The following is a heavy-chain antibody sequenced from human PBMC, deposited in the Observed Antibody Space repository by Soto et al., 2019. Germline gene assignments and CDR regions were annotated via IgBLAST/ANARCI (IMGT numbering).Heavy chain of an antibody. CDR2: VYYSGST. V-gene: IGHV4-61*01. J-gene: IGHJ3*02. D-gene: IGHD2-8*02. CDR3: VRQYSADCNGGVCYHDFDI. CDR1: GASVSSGCCY. Sequence: PSETMSLTCTVSGASVSSGCCYWGWIRQPPGRGLEWIGYVYYSGSTNYNPSLKSRVTISVDTSKNQFSLKLSSVTAADTAVFYCVRQYSADCNGGVCYHDFDIWGQGTMVTVS.